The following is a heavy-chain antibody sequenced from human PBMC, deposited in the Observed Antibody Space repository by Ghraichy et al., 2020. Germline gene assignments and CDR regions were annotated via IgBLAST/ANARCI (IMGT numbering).Heavy chain of an antibody. CDR1: GYYFDAYW. CDR3: VRRGVGDSFDY. V-gene: IGHV5-51*01. Sequence: GESLNISCKGSGYYFDAYWIGWVRQMPGKGLEWMGIIYPGDSHTTYSPSFQGQVTISADKSIRTAYQHWGSLKPSDTATYYCVRRGVGDSFDYWGQGTLVTVSS. J-gene: IGHJ4*02. D-gene: IGHD3-16*01. CDR2: IYPGDSHT.